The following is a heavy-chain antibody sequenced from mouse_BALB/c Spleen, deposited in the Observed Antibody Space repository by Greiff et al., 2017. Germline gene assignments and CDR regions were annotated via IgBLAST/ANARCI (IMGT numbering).Heavy chain of an antibody. J-gene: IGHJ1*01. CDR1: GYSITSGYY. Sequence: QSGPGLVKPSQSLSLTCSVTGYSITSGYYWNWIRQFPGNKLEWMGYISYDGSNNYNPSLKNRISITRDTSKNQFFLKLNSVTTEDTATYYCAREGLFYDYDKYFDVWGAGTTVTVSS. CDR2: ISYDGSN. CDR3: AREGLFYDYDKYFDV. V-gene: IGHV3-6*02. D-gene: IGHD2-4*01.